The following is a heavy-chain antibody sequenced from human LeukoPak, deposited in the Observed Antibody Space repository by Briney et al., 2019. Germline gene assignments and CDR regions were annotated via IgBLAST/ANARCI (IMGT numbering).Heavy chain of an antibody. Sequence: GESLKISCKGSGYSFSSYWIGWVRQMPGKGLEWMGIIYPGDSDSRYSPSFQGQVTISADKSISTAYLQWSSLKASDTAIYYCTRLGSGSYPGFFDYWGQGTLVTVSS. CDR1: GYSFSSYW. CDR3: TRLGSGSYPGFFDY. D-gene: IGHD1-26*01. CDR2: IYPGDSDS. V-gene: IGHV5-51*01. J-gene: IGHJ4*02.